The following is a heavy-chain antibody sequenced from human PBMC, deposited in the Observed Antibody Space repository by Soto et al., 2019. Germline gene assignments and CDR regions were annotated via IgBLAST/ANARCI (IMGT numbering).Heavy chain of an antibody. CDR2: IYYSGST. Sequence: SETLSLTCTVSGGSISSYYWSWIRQPPGKGLEWIGYIYYSGSTNYNPSLKSRVTISVDTSKNQFSLKLSSVTAADTAVYYCARGRWGYDFWSGYSWFDTWGQGTLVTVSS. J-gene: IGHJ5*02. CDR1: GGSISSYY. CDR3: ARGRWGYDFWSGYSWFDT. D-gene: IGHD3-3*01. V-gene: IGHV4-59*01.